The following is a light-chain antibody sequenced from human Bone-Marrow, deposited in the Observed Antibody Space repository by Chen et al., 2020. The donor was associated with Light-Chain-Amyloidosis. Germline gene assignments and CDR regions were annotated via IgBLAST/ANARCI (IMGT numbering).Light chain of an antibody. CDR3: AAWDDSLSGWV. CDR2: RDT. V-gene: IGLV3-25*02. Sequence: SYELTQPPSVSVSPGQTARITCSGDDLPTKYAYWYQQKPGQAPVLVIHRDTERPSGISERFSGSKSDTSASLAISGLRSEDEADYYCAAWDDSLSGWVFGGGTKLTVL. CDR1: DLPTKY. J-gene: IGLJ3*02.